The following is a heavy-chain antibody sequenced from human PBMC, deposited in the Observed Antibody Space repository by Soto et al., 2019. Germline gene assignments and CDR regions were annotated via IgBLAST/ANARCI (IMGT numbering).Heavy chain of an antibody. J-gene: IGHJ6*02. CDR3: ARDLSSCSSARCYSYYYGMDV. Sequence: GGSLRLSCTASGFNFSRYRTHWVRQDPGRGLVWVSHINSDGSRTSYADSVKGRFTISRDNAKNTLYLQMNSLRAEDTAVYYCARDLSSCSSARCYSYYYGMDVWGQGTSVTVSS. CDR2: INSDGSRT. D-gene: IGHD2-2*01. CDR1: GFNFSRYR. V-gene: IGHV3-74*01.